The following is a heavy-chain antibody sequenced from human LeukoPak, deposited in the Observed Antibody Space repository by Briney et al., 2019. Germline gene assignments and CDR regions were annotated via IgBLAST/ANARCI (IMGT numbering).Heavy chain of an antibody. Sequence: GRSLRLSCAASGFTFSSYGMHWVRQAPGKGLEWVAVISYDGSNKYYADSVKGRFTISRDNSKNTLYLQMNSLRAEDTAVYYCAKDRKAAAGYFDYWGQGTLVTVSS. CDR3: AKDRKAAAGYFDY. CDR1: GFTFSSYG. V-gene: IGHV3-30*18. D-gene: IGHD6-13*01. J-gene: IGHJ4*02. CDR2: ISYDGSNK.